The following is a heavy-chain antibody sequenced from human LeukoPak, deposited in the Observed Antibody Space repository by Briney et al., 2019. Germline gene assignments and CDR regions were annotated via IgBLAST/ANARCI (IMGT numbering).Heavy chain of an antibody. CDR3: ARTGPAAIVFDY. J-gene: IGHJ4*02. CDR1: GGSISSSSYY. CDR2: INHSGST. Sequence: SETLSLTCTVSGGSISSSSYYWSWIRQPPGKGLEWIGEINHSGSTNYNPSLKSRVTISVDTSKNQFSLKLSSVTAADTAVYYCARTGPAAIVFDYWGQGTLVTVSS. D-gene: IGHD2-2*01. V-gene: IGHV4-39*07.